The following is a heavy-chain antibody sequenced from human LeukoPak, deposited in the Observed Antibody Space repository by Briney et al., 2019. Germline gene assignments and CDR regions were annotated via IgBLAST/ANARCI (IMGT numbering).Heavy chain of an antibody. CDR2: IYDSGST. D-gene: IGHD4-17*01. J-gene: IGHJ4*02. CDR3: ARVGRGEDYVIDC. V-gene: IGHV4-59*02. Sequence: PSETLSLTCTVSGGSVSSYYWSWIRQPPGKGLEWIGYIYDSGSTDYNPSLKSRVTISVDTSKNQFSLKLSSVTAADTAVYYCARVGRGEDYVIDCWGQGTLVTVSS. CDR1: GGSVSSYY.